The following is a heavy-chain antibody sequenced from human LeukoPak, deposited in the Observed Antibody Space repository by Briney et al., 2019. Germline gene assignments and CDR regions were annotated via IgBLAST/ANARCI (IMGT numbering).Heavy chain of an antibody. Sequence: GASVKVSCKASGYIFTGYYMNWVRQAPGQGLEWMGRINPNSGGTNYAQKFQGRVTMTRDTSISTAYMELSRLRSDDTAVYYCARDLGFEVPAAMAYYYYYMDVWGKGTTVTVSS. CDR1: GYIFTGYY. J-gene: IGHJ6*03. D-gene: IGHD2-2*01. CDR2: INPNSGGT. CDR3: ARDLGFEVPAAMAYYYYYMDV. V-gene: IGHV1-2*06.